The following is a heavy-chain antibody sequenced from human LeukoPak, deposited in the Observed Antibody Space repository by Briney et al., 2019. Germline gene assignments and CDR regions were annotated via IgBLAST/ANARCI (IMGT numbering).Heavy chain of an antibody. J-gene: IGHJ4*02. D-gene: IGHD1-1*01. CDR3: SRQVAPTGTTDY. Sequence: GESLKISCKGSGYSFTSYWIGWVRQMPGKGLEWMGIIYPGDSDTTYSPSFQGQVTISADKSISTAYLQWSSLRASDTAMYYCSRQVAPTGTTDYWGQGTLVTVSS. V-gene: IGHV5-51*01. CDR1: GYSFTSYW. CDR2: IYPGDSDT.